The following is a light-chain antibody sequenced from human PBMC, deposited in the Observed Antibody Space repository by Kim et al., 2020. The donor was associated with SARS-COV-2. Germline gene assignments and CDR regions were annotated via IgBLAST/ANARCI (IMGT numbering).Light chain of an antibody. Sequence: QAVVTQEPSLTVSPGGTVTLTCGSSTGAVTSGHYPYWFQQKSGQAPRTLIYDTSNKHSWTPARFSGSLLGGKAALTLSGAQPEDEAEYYCLLSYDGGRNVFGTGTKVTVL. CDR2: DTS. V-gene: IGLV7-46*01. CDR3: LLSYDGGRNV. J-gene: IGLJ1*01. CDR1: TGAVTSGHY.